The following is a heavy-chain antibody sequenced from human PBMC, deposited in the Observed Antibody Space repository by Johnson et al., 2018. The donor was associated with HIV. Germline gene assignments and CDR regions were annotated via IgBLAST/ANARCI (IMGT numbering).Heavy chain of an antibody. CDR2: IPYDGSNQ. D-gene: IGHD4-23*01. J-gene: IGHJ3*02. V-gene: IGHV3-30-3*01. CDR3: ARVTQQVVRVGSDAFDI. CDR1: GFTFNSYA. Sequence: QVQLVESGGGVDQPGRSLRLSCAASGFTFNSYAMHWVCQATGKGLEWVAGIPYDGSNQYYADSVKCRFTIARANSKNTLYLQMNSLRAEDTAVYYCARVTQQVVRVGSDAFDIWGQGTMVTVSS.